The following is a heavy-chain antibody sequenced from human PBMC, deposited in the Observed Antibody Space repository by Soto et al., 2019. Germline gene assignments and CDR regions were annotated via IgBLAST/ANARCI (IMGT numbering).Heavy chain of an antibody. J-gene: IGHJ4*02. D-gene: IGHD2-8*01. V-gene: IGHV3-13*01. Sequence: GGSLRLSCAASGFTFSSYDMHWVRQASGKGLEWVSAIGTAGDTYYPGSVKGRFTISRENAKNSLYLQMNSLRAEDTAVYYCARSYCTNGVCYYDYWGQGTLVTVSS. CDR2: IGTAGDT. CDR3: ARSYCTNGVCYYDY. CDR1: GFTFSSYD.